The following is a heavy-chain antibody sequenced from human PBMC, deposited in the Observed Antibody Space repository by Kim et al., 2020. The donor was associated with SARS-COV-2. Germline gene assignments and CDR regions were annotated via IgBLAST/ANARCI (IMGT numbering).Heavy chain of an antibody. CDR1: GFTFSSYE. CDR3: ARVDRWGYDFWSGYFSTLDD. CDR2: ISSSGSTI. D-gene: IGHD3-3*01. J-gene: IGHJ4*02. Sequence: GGSLRLSCAASGFTFSSYEMNWVRQAPGKGLEWVSYISSSGSTIYYADSVKGRFTISRDNAKNSLYLQMNSLRAEDTAVYYCARVDRWGYDFWSGYFSTLDDWGQGTLVTVSS. V-gene: IGHV3-48*03.